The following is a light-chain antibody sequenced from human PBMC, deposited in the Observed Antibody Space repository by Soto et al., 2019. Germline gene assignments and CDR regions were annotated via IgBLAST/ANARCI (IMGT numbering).Light chain of an antibody. Sequence: SALTQPPSASGSPGQSVTISCTGTSSDVGGHNFVSWYQQHPGKAPKFLIYEVTKRPSGVPDRFSGFKSGITASLTVSGLQADDEAYYYCSAYAGNNNPVIFGGGTKVTVL. J-gene: IGLJ2*01. CDR1: SSDVGGHNF. CDR3: SAYAGNNNPVI. V-gene: IGLV2-8*01. CDR2: EVT.